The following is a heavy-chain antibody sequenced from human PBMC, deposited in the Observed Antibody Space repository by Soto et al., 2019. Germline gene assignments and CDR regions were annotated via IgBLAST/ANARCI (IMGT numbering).Heavy chain of an antibody. V-gene: IGHV6-1*01. D-gene: IGHD6-19*01. CDR2: TYYRSKWYN. Sequence: SQTLSLTCVISGDSVCSNSAASNWIRQSPSRGLEWLGRTYYRSKWYNDYAVSVKSRITINPDTSKNQFSLQLNSVTPEDTAVYYCARVGLKLQWLVPENYYYGMDVWGQGTTVTVSS. CDR1: GDSVCSNSAA. CDR3: ARVGLKLQWLVPENYYYGMDV. J-gene: IGHJ6*02.